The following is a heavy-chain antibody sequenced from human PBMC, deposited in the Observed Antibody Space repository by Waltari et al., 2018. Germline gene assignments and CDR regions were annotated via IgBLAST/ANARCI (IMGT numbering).Heavy chain of an antibody. CDR3: VKDIGSYTSPRLDSDTSGSFDY. D-gene: IGHD3-10*01. Sequence: EAQLVESGGGLAQPGRSLTLSCAASGFSFEKYAMHWVRLAPGKGLEWVSGISWNSGTKWYADSVKGRFTVSRDNAKNSLYLQMNSLRAADTALYYCVKDIGSYTSPRLDSDTSGSFDYWGQGTLVTVSS. V-gene: IGHV3-9*01. CDR2: ISWNSGTK. J-gene: IGHJ4*02. CDR1: GFSFEKYA.